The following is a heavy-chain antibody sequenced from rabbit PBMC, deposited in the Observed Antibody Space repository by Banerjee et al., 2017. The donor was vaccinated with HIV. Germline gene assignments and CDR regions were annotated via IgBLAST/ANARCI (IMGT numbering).Heavy chain of an antibody. V-gene: IGHV1S45*01. CDR1: GFSFSSSYY. D-gene: IGHD4-2*01. Sequence: QEQLVESGGDLVQPGASLTLTCTASGFSFSSSYYMCWVRQAPGKGLEWIGCIYAGSSGSTYYASWAKGRFTISKTSSTTVTLQMTGLTAADTATYFCARTFYSYYAGVTYPTYFKLWGQGTLVTVS. CDR2: IYAGSSGST. J-gene: IGHJ4*01. CDR3: ARTFYSYYAGVTYPTYFKL.